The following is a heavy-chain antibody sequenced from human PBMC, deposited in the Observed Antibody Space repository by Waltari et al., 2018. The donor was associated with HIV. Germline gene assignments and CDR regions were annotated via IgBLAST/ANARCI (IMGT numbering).Heavy chain of an antibody. CDR1: GFAFCTFA. D-gene: IGHD1-20*01. CDR2: ISSNGITA. CDR3: AKDLWDLTVIRGAFWFDP. Sequence: EVRLFESGGVLVQPGGSLSPSCAASGFAFCTFAMTWVRQAPGKGLQWVSTISSNGITAYHADSVKGRFTISRDNSKNTLSLQMKSLRVEDTALYFCAKDLWDLTVIRGAFWFDPWGQGTLVTVSS. J-gene: IGHJ5*02. V-gene: IGHV3-23*01.